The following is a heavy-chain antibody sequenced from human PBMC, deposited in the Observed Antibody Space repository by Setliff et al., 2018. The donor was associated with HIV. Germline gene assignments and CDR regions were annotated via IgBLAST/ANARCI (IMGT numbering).Heavy chain of an antibody. CDR2: IYYSGST. V-gene: IGHV4-59*01. D-gene: IGHD2-21*02. J-gene: IGHJ4*02. Sequence: SETLSLTCTVSGGSISTYYWSWIRQSPGKGLEWIGYIYYSGSTKYNPTLKSRLTISVDTSKNQFSLKLRSVTAADTAFYYCGRLSETAMASFDSWGQGILVTVSS. CDR1: GGSISTYY. CDR3: GRLSETAMASFDS.